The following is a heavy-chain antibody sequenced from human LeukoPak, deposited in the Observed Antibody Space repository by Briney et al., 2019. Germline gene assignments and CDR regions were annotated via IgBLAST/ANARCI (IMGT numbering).Heavy chain of an antibody. Sequence: GGSLRLSCAASGFTFSSYGMHWFRQAPGKGLEWVAFIRYDGSNKYYADSVNGRFTISRDNSKNTLYLQMNSLRAEDTAVYYCAKMDTAMVTGYWGQGTLVTVSS. CDR3: AKMDTAMVTGY. J-gene: IGHJ4*02. V-gene: IGHV3-30*02. CDR2: IRYDGSNK. D-gene: IGHD5-18*01. CDR1: GFTFSSYG.